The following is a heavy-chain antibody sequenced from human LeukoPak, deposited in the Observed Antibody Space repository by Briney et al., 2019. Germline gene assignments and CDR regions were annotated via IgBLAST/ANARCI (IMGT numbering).Heavy chain of an antibody. CDR3: TRDAGDNWNDSTDYAFDI. V-gene: IGHV3-49*04. D-gene: IGHD1-1*01. CDR1: GFTFGDYA. Sequence: GGSLRLSCTASGFTFGDYAMSWVRQAPGKGLEWVGFIRSKAYGGTTECAASVKGRFTISRDDSKSIAYLQMNSLKTEDTAVYYCTRDAGDNWNDSTDYAFDIWGQGTMVTVSS. CDR2: IRSKAYGGTT. J-gene: IGHJ3*02.